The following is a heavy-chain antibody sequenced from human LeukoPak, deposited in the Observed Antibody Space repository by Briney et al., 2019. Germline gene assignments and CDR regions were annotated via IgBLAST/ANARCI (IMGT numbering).Heavy chain of an antibody. D-gene: IGHD2-21*02. Sequence: GASVKVSCKASGCTFSDYYIHWLRQAPGQGLEWMGWIKPNGGVTNYARNFQGRITMTRDTSISTAFMELSSLRSDDTAVYYCARPSYCGAGCYYYFDYWGQGTLVTVSS. CDR2: IKPNGGVT. V-gene: IGHV1-2*02. CDR3: ARPSYCGAGCYYYFDY. J-gene: IGHJ4*02. CDR1: GCTFSDYY.